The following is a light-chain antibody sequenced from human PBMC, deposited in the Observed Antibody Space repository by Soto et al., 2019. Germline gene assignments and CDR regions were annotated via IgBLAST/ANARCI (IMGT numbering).Light chain of an antibody. Sequence: QAVVTQPPSASGSPGQSVTISCTGTSSDVGGYDYVSWYQQHPGKAPKLMIYEVTKRPSGVPDRFSGSKSGNTASLTVSGLQAEDEADYYCSSYTASTNWVFGGGTKLTVL. CDR2: EVT. CDR1: SSDVGGYDY. CDR3: SSYTASTNWV. J-gene: IGLJ2*01. V-gene: IGLV2-8*01.